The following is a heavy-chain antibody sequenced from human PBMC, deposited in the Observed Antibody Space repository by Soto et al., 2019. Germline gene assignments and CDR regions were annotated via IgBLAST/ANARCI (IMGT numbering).Heavy chain of an antibody. V-gene: IGHV1-18*01. CDR3: ARVTRGSGDWFDP. CDR2: ISTYNGNT. D-gene: IGHD6-19*01. J-gene: IGHJ5*02. CDR1: SETFASYD. Sequence: QVQLMQCGTEVKKPGASVKVSCKASSETFASYDITLVRQAPGQGLEWMGWISTYNGNTKYAQNVQGRVSMTTDTSTSTAYMELRSLKSDDTAVYYCARVTRGSGDWFDPWGQGTLVTVSS.